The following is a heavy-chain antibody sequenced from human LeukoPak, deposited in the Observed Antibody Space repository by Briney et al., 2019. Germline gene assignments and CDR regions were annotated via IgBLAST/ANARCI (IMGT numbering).Heavy chain of an antibody. CDR2: INHSGST. Sequence: PSETLSLTCAVYGVSFSGYYWSWIRQPPGKGLEWIGKINHSGSTNYNPSLKSRVTISVDTSKNQFSLKLSSVTAADTAVYYCARGALTYYYDSSGYYRTFYMDVWGKGTTVTVSS. CDR3: ARGALTYYYDSSGYYRTFYMDV. D-gene: IGHD3-22*01. CDR1: GVSFSGYY. V-gene: IGHV4-34*01. J-gene: IGHJ6*03.